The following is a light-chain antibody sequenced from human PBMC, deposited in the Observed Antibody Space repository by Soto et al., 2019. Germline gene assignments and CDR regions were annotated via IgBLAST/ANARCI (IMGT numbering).Light chain of an antibody. J-gene: IGLJ1*01. CDR2: GNS. V-gene: IGLV1-40*01. CDR3: PTYDRSLDGYYV. CDR1: TSNIGAGYE. Sequence: QPVLTQPPSVSGAPGQRVTISSTRSTSNIGAGYEVDWNQQLPGTAPKLLIFGNSNRHSGVTDRFSGSRAGTSASLAITGPRADDEADYHGPTYDRSLDGYYVFGTGTTLTV.